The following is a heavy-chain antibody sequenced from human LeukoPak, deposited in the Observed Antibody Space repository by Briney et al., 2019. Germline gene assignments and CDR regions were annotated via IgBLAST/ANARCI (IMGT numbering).Heavy chain of an antibody. Sequence: GGSLRLSCTASGFSFGSYGMHWVRQAPGKGLQWISYISVSSSTINYADSVRGRFTTSRDNAKNSLFLQLTSLRAEDTGFYYCARGGYYYDAYDSVDYWGQGTLVTVSS. J-gene: IGHJ4*02. CDR2: ISVSSSTI. CDR3: ARGGYYYDAYDSVDY. D-gene: IGHD3-22*01. CDR1: GFSFGSYG. V-gene: IGHV3-48*01.